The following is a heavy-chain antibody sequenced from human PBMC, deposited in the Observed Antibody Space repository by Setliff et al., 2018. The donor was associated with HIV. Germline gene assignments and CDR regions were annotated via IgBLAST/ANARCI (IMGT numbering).Heavy chain of an antibody. Sequence: GASVKVSCKASGYTFTSYYMHWVRQAPGQGLEWMGIINPSGGSTSYAQKFQGRVTMTRDESTTTAYMELSSLRSEDTAFYYCARSSAGSGWLLHHFDYWGPGTLVTVSS. CDR1: GYTFTSYY. V-gene: IGHV1-46*01. J-gene: IGHJ4*02. D-gene: IGHD6-19*01. CDR2: INPSGGST. CDR3: ARSSAGSGWLLHHFDY.